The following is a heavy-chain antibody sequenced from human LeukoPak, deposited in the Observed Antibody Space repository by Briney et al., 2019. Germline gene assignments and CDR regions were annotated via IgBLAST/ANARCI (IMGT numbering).Heavy chain of an antibody. V-gene: IGHV3-49*04. CDR3: ARENYGEDY. CDR1: GFTFGDYA. D-gene: IGHD4-17*01. Sequence: GGSLRLSRTASGFTFGDYAMSWVRQAPGKGLEWVGFIRSKAYGGTTEYAASVKGRFTISRDDSKTIAYLQMNSLKTEDTAVYYCARENYGEDYWGQGTLATVSS. J-gene: IGHJ4*02. CDR2: IRSKAYGGTT.